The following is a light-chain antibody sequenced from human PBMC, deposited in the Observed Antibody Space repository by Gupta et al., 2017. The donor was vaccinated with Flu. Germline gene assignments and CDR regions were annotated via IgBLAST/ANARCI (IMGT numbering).Light chain of an antibody. CDR1: QSLVHSNGNTY. J-gene: IGKJ2*01. CDR3: MQGTPSYT. Sequence: DVVMTQSPLSLPVTLGQPASISCRSSQSLVHSNGNTYLNWYQQRPGQSPRRLIYKVSNRDSGIPDRFSGSGSGTDFTLKISRVEAEDVGVFYYGMQGTPSYTFGQGTKLEIK. CDR2: KVS. V-gene: IGKV2-30*02.